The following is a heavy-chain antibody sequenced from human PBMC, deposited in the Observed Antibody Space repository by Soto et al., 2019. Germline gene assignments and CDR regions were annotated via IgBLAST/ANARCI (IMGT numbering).Heavy chain of an antibody. CDR2: FDSEDGET. V-gene: IGHV1-24*01. CDR3: SCDLTRGDGVLDV. Sequence: ASVKVSCKVSGYTRTELSMHWVRQAPGKELEWMGGFDSEDGETIYAQKFQGRVTMTEATYTDTAYMELSSLRSEDTAVYYCSCDLTRGDGVLDVWGEGCLVTASS. J-gene: IGHJ4*02. D-gene: IGHD2-8*01. CDR1: GYTRTELS.